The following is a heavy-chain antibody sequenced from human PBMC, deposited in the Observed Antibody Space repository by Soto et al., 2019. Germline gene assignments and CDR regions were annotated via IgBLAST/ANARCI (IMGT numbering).Heavy chain of an antibody. V-gene: IGHV3-30*18. J-gene: IGHJ4*02. CDR2: ISDTGSSH. D-gene: IGHD2-2*01. CDR3: AKDRGGDCPDNSCYFGADY. Sequence: PGGSLRLSCVGSGFTFSSYGMHWVRQAPGKGLECVAVISDTGSSHYYAASVEGRFTISRENSKDTLSLHMHRLRVEDTAVYYCAKDRGGDCPDNSCYFGADYWGQGTPVTVSS. CDR1: GFTFSSYG.